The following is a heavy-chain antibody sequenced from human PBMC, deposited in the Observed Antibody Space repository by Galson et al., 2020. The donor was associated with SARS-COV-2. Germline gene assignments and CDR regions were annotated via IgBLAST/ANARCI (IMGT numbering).Heavy chain of an antibody. CDR3: ARGATGSGLYNWFDP. J-gene: IGHJ5*02. D-gene: IGHD6-19*01. CDR1: GGSLRRSNYY. CDR2: VLNSGTT. V-gene: IGHV4-39*07. Sequence: SQTLSLTCTVPGGSLRRSNYYWGWTRQPPGKGLEWTGSVLNSGTTHYSPSLQRRDPIPVDTSKNPFSPKLNSVTAADTAMYYCARGATGSGLYNWFDPWGQGTLVTFSS.